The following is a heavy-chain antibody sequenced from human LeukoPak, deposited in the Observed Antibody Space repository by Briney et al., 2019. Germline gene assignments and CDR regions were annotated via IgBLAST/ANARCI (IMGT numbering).Heavy chain of an antibody. J-gene: IGHJ3*02. D-gene: IGHD2-2*01. CDR1: GGSISSGGYY. Sequence: SQTLSLTCTVSGGSISSGGYYWSWIRQHPGKGLEWIGYIYYSGSTYYNPSLKSRVTISVDPSKNQFSLKLSSVTAADTAVYYCARERLGCSSTSCYPDAFDIWGQGTMVTVSS. CDR2: IYYSGST. V-gene: IGHV4-31*03. CDR3: ARERLGCSSTSCYPDAFDI.